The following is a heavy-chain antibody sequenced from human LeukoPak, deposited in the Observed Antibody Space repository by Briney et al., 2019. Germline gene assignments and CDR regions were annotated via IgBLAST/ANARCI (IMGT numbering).Heavy chain of an antibody. D-gene: IGHD2-15*01. V-gene: IGHV3-74*01. J-gene: IGHJ4*02. CDR1: GFTVSSNY. CDR3: TRDIGVTAWGEWNY. CDR2: INTDGTTT. Sequence: GGSLRLSCAASGFTVSSNYMSWVRQAPGKGLVWVSRINTDGTTTNYADSVKGRFTISRDNAENTLYLQMSSLRAEDTAVYYCTRDIGVTAWGEWNYWGQGTLVTVSS.